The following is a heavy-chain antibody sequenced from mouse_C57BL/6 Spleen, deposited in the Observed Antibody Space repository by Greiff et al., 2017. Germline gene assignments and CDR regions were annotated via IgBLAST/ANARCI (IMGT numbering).Heavy chain of an antibody. V-gene: IGHV1-39*01. Sequence: VQLKESGPELVKPGASVKISCKASGYSFTDYNMNWVKQSNGKSLEWIGVINPNYGTTSYNQKFKGKATLTVDKSSSTAYMQLNSLTSEDSAVYYCARGATVVRYAMDYWGQGTSVTVSS. CDR2: INPNYGTT. D-gene: IGHD1-1*01. J-gene: IGHJ4*01. CDR3: ARGATVVRYAMDY. CDR1: GYSFTDYN.